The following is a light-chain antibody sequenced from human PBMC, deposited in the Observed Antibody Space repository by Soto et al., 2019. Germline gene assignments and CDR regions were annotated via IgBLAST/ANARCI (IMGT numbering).Light chain of an antibody. Sequence: EIVLPQSPATLSLSPGERATLFCRASQSVSSYLAWYQQKPGQAPRLLIYDASSRSTGIPARFSGSGSGTDFTLTISSREPEDFAVYYCQQRSNWPLTFGGGTKVEIK. CDR1: QSVSSY. J-gene: IGKJ4*02. V-gene: IGKV3-11*01. CDR2: DAS. CDR3: QQRSNWPLT.